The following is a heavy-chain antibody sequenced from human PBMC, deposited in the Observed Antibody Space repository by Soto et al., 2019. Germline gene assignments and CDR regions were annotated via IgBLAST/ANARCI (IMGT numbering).Heavy chain of an antibody. CDR1: GYTFTSYY. CDR2: INPSGGST. Sequence: GASVKVSCKASGYTFTSYYMHWVRQAPGQGLEWMGIINPSGGSTSYAQKFQGRVTMTRDTSTSTVYMELSSLRSEDTAVYYCARAYYDFWSGYSALENWFDPWGQGTLVTVSS. D-gene: IGHD3-3*01. CDR3: ARAYYDFWSGYSALENWFDP. J-gene: IGHJ5*02. V-gene: IGHV1-46*01.